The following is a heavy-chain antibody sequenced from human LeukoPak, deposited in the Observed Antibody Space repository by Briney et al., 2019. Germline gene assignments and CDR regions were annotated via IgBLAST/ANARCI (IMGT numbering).Heavy chain of an antibody. CDR1: EFSVGSNY. Sequence: PGGSLRLSCAASEFSVGSNYMTWVRQAPGKGLEWVSLIYSGGSTYYADSVKGRLTISRDNSKNTLYLQMNSLRAEDTAVYYCARDNSVRDEAWWFNPWGQGTLVTVSS. J-gene: IGHJ5*02. CDR2: IYSGGST. D-gene: IGHD5-24*01. CDR3: ARDNSVRDEAWWFNP. V-gene: IGHV3-66*01.